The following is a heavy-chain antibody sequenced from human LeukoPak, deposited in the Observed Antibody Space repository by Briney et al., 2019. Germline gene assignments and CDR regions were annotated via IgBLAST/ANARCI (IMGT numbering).Heavy chain of an antibody. Sequence: GESLRLSCAASGFTFSSYAMSWVRQAPGKGLEWVSAISGSGGSTYYADSVKGRFTISRDNAKNSPYLQMNSLRAEDTAVYYCARKNGPDYWGQGTLVTVSS. J-gene: IGHJ4*02. V-gene: IGHV3-23*01. CDR3: ARKNGPDY. CDR1: GFTFSSYA. CDR2: ISGSGGST.